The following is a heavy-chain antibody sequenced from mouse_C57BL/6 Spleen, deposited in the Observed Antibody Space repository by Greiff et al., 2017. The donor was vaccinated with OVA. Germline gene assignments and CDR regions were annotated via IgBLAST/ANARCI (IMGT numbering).Heavy chain of an antibody. CDR3: AEGAYGNKVGGAMDY. CDR2: IHPYNGGT. Sequence: VQLQQSGPVLVKPGASVKMSCKASGYTFTDYYMNWVKQSHGKSLEWIGVIHPYNGGTSYNQKFKGKAPLTVDKSSSTAYLELISLTSEDSAVYYGAEGAYGNKVGGAMDYWGQGTSVTVSS. CDR1: GYTFTDYY. V-gene: IGHV1-19*01. J-gene: IGHJ4*01. D-gene: IGHD2-1*01.